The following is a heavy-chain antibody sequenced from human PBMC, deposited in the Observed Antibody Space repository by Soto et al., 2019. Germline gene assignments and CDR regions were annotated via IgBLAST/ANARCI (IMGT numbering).Heavy chain of an antibody. J-gene: IGHJ5*02. CDR2: IIPILGIA. Sequence: SVKVSCKASGGTFSSCTISWVRQAPGQGLEWMGRIIPILGIANYAQKFQGRVTITADESTSTAYMELSSLRSEDTAVYYCARVITLGYCSGGSCYWFDPWGQGTLVTVSS. CDR1: GGTFSSCT. CDR3: ARVITLGYCSGGSCYWFDP. D-gene: IGHD2-15*01. V-gene: IGHV1-69*02.